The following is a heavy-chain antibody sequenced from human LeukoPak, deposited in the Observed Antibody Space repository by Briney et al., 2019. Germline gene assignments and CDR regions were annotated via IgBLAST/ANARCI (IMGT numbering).Heavy chain of an antibody. Sequence: GESLKISCKGSGYSFTSYWIGWVRQASGKGLEWVGRIRSKANSYATAYAASVKGRFTISRDDSKNTAYLQMNSLKTEDTAVYYCTRRKGRVGATAWGQGTLVTVSS. J-gene: IGHJ5*02. CDR3: TRRKGRVGATA. CDR1: GYSFTSYW. CDR2: IRSKANSYAT. D-gene: IGHD1-26*01. V-gene: IGHV3-73*01.